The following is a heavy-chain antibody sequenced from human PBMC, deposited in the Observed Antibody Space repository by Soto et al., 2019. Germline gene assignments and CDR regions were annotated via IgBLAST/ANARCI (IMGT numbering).Heavy chain of an antibody. CDR2: IRSKAYGGTT. CDR1: GFTFGDYA. J-gene: IGHJ5*02. CDR3: TTNYYDSSGYDNWFDP. Sequence: GGSLRLSCIASGFTFGDYAMSWFRQAPGKGLEWLGFIRSKAYGGTTVYAASVKGRFTISRDDSKSIAYLQMNSLKTEDTAVYYCTTNYYDSSGYDNWFDPWGQGTLVTVSS. V-gene: IGHV3-49*03. D-gene: IGHD3-22*01.